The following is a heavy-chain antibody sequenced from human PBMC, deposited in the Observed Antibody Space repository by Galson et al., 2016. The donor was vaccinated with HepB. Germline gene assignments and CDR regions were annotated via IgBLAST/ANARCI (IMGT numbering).Heavy chain of an antibody. V-gene: IGHV3-7*01. J-gene: IGHJ5*02. CDR3: ARDGSIRPGWFDP. CDR2: IKQDGSGK. D-gene: IGHD2-2*01. CDR1: GFTFSSYW. Sequence: SLRLSCAVSGFTFSSYWMSWVRQAPGKGLEWVANIKQDGSGKYYVDSVKGRFTISRDNAKNSLFLQMNSLRAEDTAVYYCARDGSIRPGWFDPWGQGTLVTVSS.